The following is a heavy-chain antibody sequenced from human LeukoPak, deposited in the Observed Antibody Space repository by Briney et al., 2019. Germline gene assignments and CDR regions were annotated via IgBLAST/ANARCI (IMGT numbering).Heavy chain of an antibody. CDR3: ARDLTYDSSGYYYDSRDYFDY. V-gene: IGHV3-7*01. CDR2: IKQDGSEK. J-gene: IGHJ4*02. CDR1: GFTFSSYG. Sequence: GRSLRLSCAASGFTFSSYGMHWVRQAPGKGLEWVANIKQDGSEKYYVDSVKGRFTISRDNAKNSLYLQMNSLRAEDTAVYYCARDLTYDSSGYYYDSRDYFDYWGQGTLVTVSS. D-gene: IGHD3-22*01.